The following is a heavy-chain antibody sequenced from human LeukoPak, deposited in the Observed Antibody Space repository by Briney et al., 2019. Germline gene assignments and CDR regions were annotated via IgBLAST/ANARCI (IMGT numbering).Heavy chain of an antibody. CDR1: GYTFTNYA. Sequence: ASVKVSCKASGYTFTNYAIHWVRQAPGQRLEWIGWSNAANGYTKYSQEFRGRVTITRDTSASTAYMELSSLRSEDIAVYYCARGTGDLGFDYWGQGTLVTVSS. CDR2: SNAANGYT. V-gene: IGHV1-3*02. J-gene: IGHJ4*02. CDR3: ARGTGDLGFDY. D-gene: IGHD7-27*01.